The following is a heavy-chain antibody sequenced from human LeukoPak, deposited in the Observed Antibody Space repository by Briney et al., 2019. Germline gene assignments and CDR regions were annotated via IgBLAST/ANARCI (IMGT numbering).Heavy chain of an antibody. Sequence: ASVKVSCKASGYTFTSYDINWVRQATGQGLEWMGWINPNSGGTNYAQKFQGRVTMTRDTSISTAYMELSRLRSDDTAVYYCARDIGRYGVDWAFDIWGQGTMVTVSS. V-gene: IGHV1-2*02. D-gene: IGHD4-17*01. CDR2: INPNSGGT. CDR1: GYTFTSYD. CDR3: ARDIGRYGVDWAFDI. J-gene: IGHJ3*02.